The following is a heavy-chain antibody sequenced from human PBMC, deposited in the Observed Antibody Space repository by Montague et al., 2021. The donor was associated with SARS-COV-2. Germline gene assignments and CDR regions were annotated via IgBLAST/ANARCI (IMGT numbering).Heavy chain of an antibody. V-gene: IGHV4-34*01. D-gene: IGHD3-22*01. CDR2: ISQSGRT. CDR1: GGSFGEDH. CDR3: ARGHLSVSMIVVVFTSASYYFDY. Sequence: SETLSLTCAVYGGSFGEDHWSWIRQPPGKELEWIGNISQSGRTNYNPSLKSRVTISVDTSKNQFSLKLTSVTAADTGLYFCARGHLSVSMIVVVFTSASYYFDYWGQGAQVTVSS. J-gene: IGHJ4*02.